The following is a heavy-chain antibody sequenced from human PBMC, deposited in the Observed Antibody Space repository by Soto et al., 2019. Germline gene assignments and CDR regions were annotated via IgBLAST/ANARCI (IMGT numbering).Heavy chain of an antibody. D-gene: IGHD1-1*01. CDR3: ANNETTLPWFDT. V-gene: IGHV3-30*18. Sequence: PGGSLRLSCAASGFTFSSYGMHWVHQAPGKGLEWVAVISYDGSNKYYADSVKGRFTISRDNSKNTLQLQMNSLRDADKAMSYCANNETTLPWFDTWGQGTRGTVSS. CDR1: GFTFSSYG. J-gene: IGHJ5*02. CDR2: ISYDGSNK.